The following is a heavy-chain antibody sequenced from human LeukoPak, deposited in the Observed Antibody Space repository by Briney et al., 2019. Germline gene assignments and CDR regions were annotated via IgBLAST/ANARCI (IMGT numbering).Heavy chain of an antibody. Sequence: GGSLRLSCTTSGITFSSFGMHWVRQAPGQGLEWVAFIRYDGSEKYYADSVKGRFTISRDNSMNTVYVQMTSLRAEDTAVYYCANGATSISVCALHIGDYWGQGTLVTVSS. CDR3: ANGATSISVCALHIGDY. CDR2: IRYDGSEK. D-gene: IGHD4/OR15-4a*01. V-gene: IGHV3-30*02. J-gene: IGHJ4*02. CDR1: GITFSSFG.